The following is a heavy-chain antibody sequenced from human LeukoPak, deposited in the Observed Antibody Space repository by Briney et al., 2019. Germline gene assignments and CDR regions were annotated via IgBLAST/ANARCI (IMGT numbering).Heavy chain of an antibody. J-gene: IGHJ4*02. V-gene: IGHV4-34*01. Sequence: PSETLSLTCAVYGGSFSGYYWGWIRHPPGKGLEWIGEINHSGSTNYNPSLKSRVTISVDTSKNQFSLKLSSVTAADTAVYYCARGRAEVRYQLLLGYYFDYWGQGTLVTVSS. CDR3: ARGRAEVRYQLLLGYYFDY. CDR2: INHSGST. D-gene: IGHD2-2*01. CDR1: GGSFSGYY.